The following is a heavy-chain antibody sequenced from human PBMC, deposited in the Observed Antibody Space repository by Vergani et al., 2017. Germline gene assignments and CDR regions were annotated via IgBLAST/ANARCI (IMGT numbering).Heavy chain of an antibody. CDR2: ISSSGSTI. J-gene: IGHJ6*02. CDR3: AREVYREQLVKSYYGMDV. Sequence: EVQLVESGGGLVQPGGSLRLSCAASGFTFSSYEMNWVRQAPGKGLEWVSYISSSGSTIYYADSVKGRFTISRDKAKNSLYLQMNSLRAEDTAVYYCAREVYREQLVKSYYGMDVWGQGTTVTVSS. CDR1: GFTFSSYE. D-gene: IGHD6-13*01. V-gene: IGHV3-48*03.